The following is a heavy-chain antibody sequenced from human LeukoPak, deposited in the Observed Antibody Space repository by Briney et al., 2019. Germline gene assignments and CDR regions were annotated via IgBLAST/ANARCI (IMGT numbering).Heavy chain of an antibody. CDR3: KWESSVYYGMDV. J-gene: IGHJ6*02. CDR1: GLKFDDAW. V-gene: IGHV3-15*01. D-gene: IGHD1-26*01. Sequence: PGKSLRLSCAISGLKFDDAWVTWVRQARGQGLERVGRIKRGGTTDYPAPVNGRFTISRDDSKNTIYLQINSLKIEDTAVYYCKWESSVYYGMDVWGQGTTVTVSS. CDR2: IKRGGTT.